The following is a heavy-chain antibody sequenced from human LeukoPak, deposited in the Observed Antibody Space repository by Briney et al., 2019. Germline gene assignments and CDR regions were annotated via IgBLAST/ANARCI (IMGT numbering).Heavy chain of an antibody. CDR1: GGSFSGYY. Sequence: SETLSLTCAVYGGSFSGYYWSWIRLPPGKGLEWIGEINHSGSTNYNPSLKSRVTISVDTSKNQFSLKLSSVTAADTAVYYCARGRFIAAAGTRKTFDYWCQGTLVTVSS. CDR3: ARGRFIAAAGTRKTFDY. J-gene: IGHJ4*02. D-gene: IGHD6-13*01. V-gene: IGHV4-34*01. CDR2: INHSGST.